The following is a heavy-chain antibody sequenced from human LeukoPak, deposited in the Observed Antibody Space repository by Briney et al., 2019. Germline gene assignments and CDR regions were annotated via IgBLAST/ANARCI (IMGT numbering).Heavy chain of an antibody. CDR2: ISSSSSYI. CDR3: ARDNPDRYCSSTSCYQDY. J-gene: IGHJ4*02. CDR1: GFTFSSYS. V-gene: IGHV3-21*01. D-gene: IGHD2-2*01. Sequence: GGSLRLSCAASGFTFSSYSMKWIRQAPGKGLEWVSSISSSSSYIYYADSVKGRFTISRDNAKNSLYLQMNSLRAEDTAVYYCARDNPDRYCSSTSCYQDYWGQGTLVTVSS.